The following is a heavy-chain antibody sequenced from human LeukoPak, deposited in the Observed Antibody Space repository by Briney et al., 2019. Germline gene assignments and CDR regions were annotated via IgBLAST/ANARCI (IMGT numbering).Heavy chain of an antibody. D-gene: IGHD1/OR15-1a*01. V-gene: IGHV4-59*08. J-gene: IGHJ4*02. Sequence: SETLSLTCTVSRGSISRYYWRWTRQPPGKGLEWIGYVYYSGSTNYNPSLKSRVTISVDTSKNHFSLKLSSVTAADTAVYSCARSIIGTRSKFDYWGQGTLVTVSS. CDR2: VYYSGST. CDR1: RGSISRYY. CDR3: ARSIIGTRSKFDY.